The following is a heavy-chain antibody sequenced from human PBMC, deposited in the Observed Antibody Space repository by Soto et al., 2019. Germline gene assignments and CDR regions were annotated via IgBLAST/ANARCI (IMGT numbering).Heavy chain of an antibody. CDR3: VRHSVWSGYYSWFDP. CDR1: GYSFTSYW. J-gene: IGHJ5*02. Sequence: PGESLKISCKGSGYSFTSYWIGWVRQMPGKGLEWMGIIYPGDSDTRYSPSFQGQVTISADKSISTAYLQWSSLKASDTAMYYCVRHSVWSGYYSWFDPWGQGTLVTVSS. V-gene: IGHV5-51*01. D-gene: IGHD3-3*01. CDR2: IYPGDSDT.